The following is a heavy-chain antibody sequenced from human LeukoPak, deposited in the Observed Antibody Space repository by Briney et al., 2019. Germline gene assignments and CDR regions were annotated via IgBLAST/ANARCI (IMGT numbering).Heavy chain of an antibody. V-gene: IGHV3-53*01. Sequence: GGSLRLSCAASGFTVSSNYMSWVRQAPGKGLEWVSVIYSGGSTYYADSVKGRFTISRDNSKNTLYLQMNSLRAEDTAVYYCARGGYSYGGYYFGYWGQGTLVTVSS. CDR2: IYSGGST. CDR1: GFTVSSNY. J-gene: IGHJ4*02. CDR3: ARGGYSYGGYYFGY. D-gene: IGHD5-18*01.